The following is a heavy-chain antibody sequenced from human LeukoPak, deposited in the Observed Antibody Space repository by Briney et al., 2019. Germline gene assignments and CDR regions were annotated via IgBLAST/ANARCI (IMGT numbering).Heavy chain of an antibody. CDR2: IKQDGSEK. D-gene: IGHD3-16*01. J-gene: IGHJ4*02. CDR3: ARDRSLGIKVPFFDY. V-gene: IGHV3-7*01. Sequence: GGSLRLSCAASGFTFSSYWMSWVRQAPGKGLEWVANIKQDGSEKYYVDSVKGRFTISRDNAKNSLYLQMNSLRAEDTAVYYCARDRSLGIKVPFFDYWGQGTLVTVSS. CDR1: GFTFSSYW.